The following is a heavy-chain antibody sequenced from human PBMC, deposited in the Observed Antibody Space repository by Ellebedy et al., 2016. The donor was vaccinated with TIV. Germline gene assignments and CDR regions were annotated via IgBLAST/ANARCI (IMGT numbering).Heavy chain of an antibody. CDR2: IYPGDSDT. CDR3: ARHPSFFRGWYIDY. Sequence: PGGSLRLSCKGSGYNFGSYWIGWVRQMPGKGLEWMGIIYPGDSDTRYSPSFQGQVTISADKSFSTAYLQWSSLKASDTAMYYCARHPSFFRGWYIDYWGQGTLVTVSS. V-gene: IGHV5-51*01. D-gene: IGHD6-19*01. CDR1: GYNFGSYW. J-gene: IGHJ4*02.